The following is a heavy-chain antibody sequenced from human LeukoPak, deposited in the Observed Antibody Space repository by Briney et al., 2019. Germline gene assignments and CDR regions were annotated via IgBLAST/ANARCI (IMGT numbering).Heavy chain of an antibody. V-gene: IGHV3-43*01. J-gene: IGHJ2*01. CDR1: GFTFDDYT. D-gene: IGHD6-13*01. CDR3: AKDHGPLTYSSDWYAPDWYLDL. CDR2: ISWDGGFT. Sequence: PGGSLRLSCAASGFTFDDYTMHWVRQAPGKGLEWVSLISWDGGFTYYADSVKGRFTISRDNSKNSLYLQMNSLRTEDTALYYCAKDHGPLTYSSDWYAPDWYLDLWGRGTLVTVSS.